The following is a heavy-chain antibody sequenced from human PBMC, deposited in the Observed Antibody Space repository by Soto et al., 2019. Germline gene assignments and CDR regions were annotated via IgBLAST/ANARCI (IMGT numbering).Heavy chain of an antibody. J-gene: IGHJ4*02. D-gene: IGHD2-2*02. CDR2: ISSSSSYI. CDR1: GFTFSSYS. V-gene: IGHV3-21*01. Sequence: EVQLVESGGGLVKPGGSLRLSCAASGFTFSSYSMNWVRQAPGKGLEWVSSISSSSSYIYYADSVKGRFTISRDNAKNSLYLQMNSLRAEDTAVYYCARDCSSTSCYSVVDYWGQGTLVTVSS. CDR3: ARDCSSTSCYSVVDY.